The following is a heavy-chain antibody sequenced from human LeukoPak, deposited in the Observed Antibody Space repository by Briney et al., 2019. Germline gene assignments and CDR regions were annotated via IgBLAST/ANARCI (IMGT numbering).Heavy chain of an antibody. J-gene: IGHJ4*02. CDR2: IKEDGSER. V-gene: IGHV3-7*01. CDR3: ATGRSTNK. Sequence: GGSLRLSCVVSGFSFSNNWMSWVRQAPGKGLEWVANIKEDGSERYYVDSVKGRFTISRDNAKNSLYLQMNSLRAEDTAVYYCATGRSTNKWGQGTLVTVSS. D-gene: IGHD2-2*01. CDR1: GFSFSNNW.